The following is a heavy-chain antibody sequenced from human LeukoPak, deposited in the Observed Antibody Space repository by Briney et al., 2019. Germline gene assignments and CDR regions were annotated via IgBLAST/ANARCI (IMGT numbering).Heavy chain of an antibody. D-gene: IGHD3-22*01. CDR3: ARGYYYDSSGYSDPFDY. Sequence: PSETLSLTCTVSGGSISSYYWSWIRQPPGKGLEWIGEINHSGSTNYNPSLKSRVTISVDTSKNQFSLKLSSVTAADTAVYYCARGYYYDSSGYSDPFDYWGQGTLVTVSS. CDR1: GGSISSYY. J-gene: IGHJ4*02. CDR2: INHSGST. V-gene: IGHV4-34*01.